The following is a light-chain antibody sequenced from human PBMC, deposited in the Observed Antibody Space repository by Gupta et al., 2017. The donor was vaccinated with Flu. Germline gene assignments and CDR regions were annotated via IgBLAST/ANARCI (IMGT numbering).Light chain of an antibody. CDR3: QSYDNSLSGSKV. V-gene: IGLV1-40*01. CDR2: GNN. CDR1: TSNIGAGYD. J-gene: IGLJ3*02. Sequence: QFVLTQPPSVSGAPGQRVTISCTGSTSNIGAGYDVPWYQQVPGRAPKRLIFGNNNRPAGGADRLSGSKSGTSASLAIAGLQAEDEADYYCQSYDNSLSGSKVFGGGTKLTVL.